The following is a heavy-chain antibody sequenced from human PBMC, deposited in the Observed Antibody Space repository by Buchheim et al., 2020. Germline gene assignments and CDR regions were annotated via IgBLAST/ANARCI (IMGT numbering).Heavy chain of an antibody. D-gene: IGHD3-9*01. CDR1: GFTFSSYG. Sequence: QVQLVESGGGVVQPGRSLRLSCAASGFTFSSYGMHWVRQAPGKGLEWVAVISYDGSNKYYADSVKGRFTISRDNSKNTLYLQMKSLGAEATAVYYCAKETKGYDIWGRGMDVWGQGTT. V-gene: IGHV3-30*18. CDR2: ISYDGSNK. CDR3: AKETKGYDIWGRGMDV. J-gene: IGHJ6*02.